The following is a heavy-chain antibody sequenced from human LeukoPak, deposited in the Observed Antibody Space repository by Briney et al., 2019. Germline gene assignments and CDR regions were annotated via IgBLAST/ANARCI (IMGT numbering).Heavy chain of an antibody. J-gene: IGHJ4*02. CDR3: ARQTTGGYSRSSGRFDY. Sequence: SETLSLTCTVSGVSISTSIYYWGWIRQPPGKGPEWIGSIYYTGSTYYNPSLKKRVTISVDTSKNQLSLKLRSVTAADTAVYYCARQTTGGYSRSSGRFDYWGQGTLVTVSS. D-gene: IGHD3-22*01. CDR2: IYYTGST. CDR1: GVSISTSIYY. V-gene: IGHV4-39*01.